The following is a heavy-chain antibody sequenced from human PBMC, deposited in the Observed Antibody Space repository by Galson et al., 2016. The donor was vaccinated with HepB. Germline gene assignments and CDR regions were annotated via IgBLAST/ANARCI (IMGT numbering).Heavy chain of an antibody. CDR2: INTTGGYT. CDR3: ARSGDSEYDPRFRSYYYMDV. J-gene: IGHJ6*03. CDR1: GFTFNNYY. Sequence: SLRLSCAASGFTFNNYYMTWIRQAPGKGLEWVSYINTTGGYTGYGDSVRGRFTISRDNAKDSLYLQMNSLRVEDTAVYYCARSGDSEYDPRFRSYYYMDVWGKGTSVTVSS. D-gene: IGHD5-12*01. V-gene: IGHV3-11*06.